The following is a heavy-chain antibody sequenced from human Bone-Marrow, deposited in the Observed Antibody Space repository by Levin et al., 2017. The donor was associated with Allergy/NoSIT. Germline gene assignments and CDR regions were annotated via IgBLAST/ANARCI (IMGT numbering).Heavy chain of an antibody. CDR1: GFTLSQYW. CDR2: IKPDGSDK. D-gene: IGHD2-2*01. Sequence: GESLKISCVASGFTLSQYWMTWVRQAPGKGLEWVAKIKPDGSDKFYADSLKGRLTISRDNTRKSLSLQINHLRAEDTAVYYCARDSFSTSSGLDYYYGMDVWGQGTTVTVSS. CDR3: ARDSFSTSSGLDYYYGMDV. V-gene: IGHV3-7*01. J-gene: IGHJ6*02.